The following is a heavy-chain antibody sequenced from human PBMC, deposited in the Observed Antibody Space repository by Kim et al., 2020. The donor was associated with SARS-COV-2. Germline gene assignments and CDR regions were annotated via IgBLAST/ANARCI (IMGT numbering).Heavy chain of an antibody. CDR2: ISYDGSNK. CDR1: GFTFSSYG. CDR3: AKGSPILSVVPAADIDY. V-gene: IGHV3-30*18. D-gene: IGHD2-2*01. J-gene: IGHJ4*02. Sequence: GGSLRLSCAASGFTFSSYGMHWVRQAPGKGLEWVAVISYDGSNKYYADSVKGRFTISRDNSKNTLYLQMNSLRAEDTAVYYCAKGSPILSVVPAADIDYWGQGTLVTVSS.